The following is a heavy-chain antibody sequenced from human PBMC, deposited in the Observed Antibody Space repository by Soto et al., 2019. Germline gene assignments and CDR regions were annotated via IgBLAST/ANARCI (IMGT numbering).Heavy chain of an antibody. D-gene: IGHD6-13*01. Sequence: QVQLQESGPGLAKPSETLSLTCTVSGGSISSYYWSWIRQPPGKGLEWIGYIYYSGSTNYNPSLKSRVTISVDTSKNHFSLNLNSVTAADTAVYYCARVKEQQLVHAAFDIWGQGTMVTVSS. V-gene: IGHV4-59*08. J-gene: IGHJ3*02. CDR2: IYYSGST. CDR1: GGSISSYY. CDR3: ARVKEQQLVHAAFDI.